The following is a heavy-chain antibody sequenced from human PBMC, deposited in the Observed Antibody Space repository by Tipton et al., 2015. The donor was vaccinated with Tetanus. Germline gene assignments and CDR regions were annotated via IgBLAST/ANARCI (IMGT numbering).Heavy chain of an antibody. J-gene: IGHJ4*02. D-gene: IGHD3-3*01. CDR2: IYYNGST. CDR3: ARANFDFSKKGPFDS. CDR1: GGSISYYY. V-gene: IGHV4-59*01. Sequence: TLSLTCSVSGGSISYYYWSWIRQSPGKGLEWIGHIYYNGSTKYSPSLKSRVTVSLDTSKKHFSLRLSSVTAADTAVYFCARANFDFSKKGPFDSWGQGILVIVSA.